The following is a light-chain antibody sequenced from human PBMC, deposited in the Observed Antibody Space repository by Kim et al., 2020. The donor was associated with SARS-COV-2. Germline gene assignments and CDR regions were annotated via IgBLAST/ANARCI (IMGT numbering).Light chain of an antibody. Sequence: QSALTQPPSVSGSPGQSVTISCTGTTSDDGTYNRVSWYQQPPGTAPKLIISEVINRPSGVPDRFSGSKSGNTASLTIAGLQVEDEADYYCSSWTSGNTHVFGTGTKVTVL. CDR1: TSDDGTYNR. J-gene: IGLJ1*01. V-gene: IGLV2-18*02. CDR3: SSWTSGNTHV. CDR2: EVI.